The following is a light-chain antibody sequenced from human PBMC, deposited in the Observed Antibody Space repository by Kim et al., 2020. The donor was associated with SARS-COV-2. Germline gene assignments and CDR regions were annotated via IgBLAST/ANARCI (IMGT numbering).Light chain of an antibody. CDR1: QDISIW. CDR3: QQANSFPFT. J-gene: IGKJ3*01. CDR2: GAS. Sequence: DTQMTQSPSSVSASVGDRVTITCRASQDISIWLAWYQQKPGKAPKLLIYGASRLQSGIPSRFSGSGSGTDFTLTISSLQPEDFATYDCQQANSFPFTLGPGTKVDIK. V-gene: IGKV1-12*01.